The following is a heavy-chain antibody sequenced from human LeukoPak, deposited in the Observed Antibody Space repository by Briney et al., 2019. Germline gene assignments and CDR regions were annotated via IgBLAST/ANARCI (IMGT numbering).Heavy chain of an antibody. J-gene: IGHJ4*02. V-gene: IGHV3-23*01. CDR3: ATDVDNIPLQH. Sequence: GGSLRLSCTASGFTFSRSAMTWVRQAPGKGLEWLSSIIISDGRTYYPGSVKGRVTISRDISKNTLYLHMISLRAEDTAVYYCATDVDNIPLQHWGQGTPVTVSS. CDR2: IIISDGRT. CDR1: GFTFSRSA. D-gene: IGHD2-2*02.